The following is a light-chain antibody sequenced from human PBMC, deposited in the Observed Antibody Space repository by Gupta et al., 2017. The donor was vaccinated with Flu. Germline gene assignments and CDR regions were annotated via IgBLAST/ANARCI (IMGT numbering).Light chain of an antibody. CDR1: SSDVGGYKY. J-gene: IGLJ3*02. V-gene: IGLV2-11*01. CDR2: DVT. CDR3: CSDACNDTWV. Sequence: SALTQPRSVSGSPGQSVTISCTGTSSDVGGYKYVSWYQHHPGKAPKLLIYDVTKRPSGVPDRFSGSKTGNTASLTISGRQADDEADFYCCSDACNDTWVFGGGTKMTVL.